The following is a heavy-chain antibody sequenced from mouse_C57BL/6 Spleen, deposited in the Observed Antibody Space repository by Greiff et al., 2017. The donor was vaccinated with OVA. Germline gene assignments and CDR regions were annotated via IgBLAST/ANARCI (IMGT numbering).Heavy chain of an antibody. CDR3: ARWDYYGTRYYFDY. CDR1: GYTFTSYG. D-gene: IGHD1-1*01. V-gene: IGHV1-81*01. J-gene: IGHJ2*01. Sequence: QVHVKQSGAELARPGASVKLSCKASGYTFTSYGISWVKQRTGQGLEWIGEIYPRSGNTYYNEKFKGKATLTADKSSSTAYMELRSLTSEDSAVYFCARWDYYGTRYYFDYWGQGTTLTVSS. CDR2: IYPRSGNT.